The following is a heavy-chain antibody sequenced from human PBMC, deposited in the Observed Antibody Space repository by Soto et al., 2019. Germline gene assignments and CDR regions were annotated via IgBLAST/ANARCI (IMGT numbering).Heavy chain of an antibody. V-gene: IGHV1-69*02. D-gene: IGHD3-10*01. Sequence: QVQLVQSGAEVKKPGSSVRVSCKASGDTFTFYSINWVRQAPGLGLEWMGRINPILSMSNYAQRFQGRVTMTAEKSTSTAYRERSSLRSEDTAMYYCAISYGSGYRVFDYWGQGALVTVSS. CDR1: GDTFTFYS. CDR2: INPILSMS. CDR3: AISYGSGYRVFDY. J-gene: IGHJ4*02.